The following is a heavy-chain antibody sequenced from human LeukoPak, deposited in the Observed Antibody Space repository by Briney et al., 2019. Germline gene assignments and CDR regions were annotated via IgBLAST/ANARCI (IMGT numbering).Heavy chain of an antibody. CDR2: IAYDGNNK. V-gene: IGHV3-30-3*01. D-gene: IGHD2-2*01. Sequence: GGSLKLSCAASGFIFNDYAMHWVRQAPGKGLEWVAVIAYDGNNKYYADSVKGRFTISRDYSKNTMYLQVNSLRAEDAAVYYCARDYSPAAIAGDYYFDYWGQGTLVTVSS. CDR1: GFIFNDYA. J-gene: IGHJ4*02. CDR3: ARDYSPAAIAGDYYFDY.